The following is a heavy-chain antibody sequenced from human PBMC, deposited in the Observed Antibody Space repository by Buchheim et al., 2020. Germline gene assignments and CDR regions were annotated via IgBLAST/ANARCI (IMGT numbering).Heavy chain of an antibody. CDR1: GFTFNNCD. D-gene: IGHD3-10*01. J-gene: IGHJ5*02. CDR3: AKLTKTGNGRGWFGP. Sequence: EVRLLESGGGLVQRGGSLGLSCAASGFTFNNCDMAWVRQAPGKGLEWVSLIGGSGGGTYYADSVQGRFTISRDNSKNMLYLQRNSLRAEDAAMYYCAKLTKTGNGRGWFGPWGQGTL. V-gene: IGHV3-23*01. CDR2: IGGSGGGT.